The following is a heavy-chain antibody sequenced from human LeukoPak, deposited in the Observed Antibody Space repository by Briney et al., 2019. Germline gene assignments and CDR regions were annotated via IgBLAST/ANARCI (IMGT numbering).Heavy chain of an antibody. CDR1: GFTFSGYA. CDR3: AKDPYDSSGYYFPGAFDI. J-gene: IGHJ3*02. Sequence: GRSLRLSCAASGFTFSGYAIHWVRQAPGKGLEWVAVISYDGSNKYYADSVKGRFTISRDNSKNTLYLQMNSLRAEDTAVYYCAKDPYDSSGYYFPGAFDIWGQGTMVTVSS. V-gene: IGHV3-30*04. D-gene: IGHD3-22*01. CDR2: ISYDGSNK.